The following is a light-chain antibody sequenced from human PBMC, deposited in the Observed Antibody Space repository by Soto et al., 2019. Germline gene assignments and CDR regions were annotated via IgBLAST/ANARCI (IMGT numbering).Light chain of an antibody. Sequence: QSVLTQSPSASASLGASVKLTCTLSSGHSSYAIAWHQQQPEKGPRYLMKLNSDGSHSKGDGIPDRFSGSSSGAERYLTISSLQSEDEADYYCQTWGSGIHVFGGGTQLTVI. CDR3: QTWGSGIHV. CDR1: SGHSSYA. J-gene: IGLJ7*01. V-gene: IGLV4-69*01. CDR2: LNSDGSH.